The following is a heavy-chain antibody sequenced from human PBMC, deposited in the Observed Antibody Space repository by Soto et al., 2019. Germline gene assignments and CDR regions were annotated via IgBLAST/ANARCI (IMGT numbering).Heavy chain of an antibody. CDR1: GGSIISSSYY. CDR2: IYYSGST. CDR3: ARHDWADWYFDL. D-gene: IGHD3-9*01. Sequence: PSETLSLTCTVSGGSIISSSYYWVWIRQPPGKGLEWIGSIYYSGSTYYNPSLKSRVTMSVDTSKNQFSLKLSSVTAADTAVYYCARHDWADWYFDLWGRGTLVTVSS. J-gene: IGHJ2*01. V-gene: IGHV4-39*01.